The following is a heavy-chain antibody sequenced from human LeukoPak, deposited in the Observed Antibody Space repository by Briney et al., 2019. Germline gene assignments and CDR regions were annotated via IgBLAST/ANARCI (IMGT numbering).Heavy chain of an antibody. D-gene: IGHD5-18*01. J-gene: IGHJ5*02. V-gene: IGHV1-8*01. CDR3: SRRGGYTRFDP. CDR1: GYTFTSYD. CDR2: MNPNSGNT. Sequence: ASVKVSCKASGYTFTSYDINWVRQATGQGGEWMGWMNPNSGNTGNAQKFRGRVTMTRNTSTSTAYMELRSLRSEDTAVYYCSRRGGYTRFDPWGQGTLVTVPS.